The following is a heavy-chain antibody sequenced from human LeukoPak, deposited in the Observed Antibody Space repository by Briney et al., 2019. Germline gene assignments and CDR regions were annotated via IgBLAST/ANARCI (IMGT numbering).Heavy chain of an antibody. D-gene: IGHD3-10*01. J-gene: IGHJ4*02. CDR3: ARDDNYGSGQPDD. CDR2: ISGYNGNT. V-gene: IGHV1-18*01. CDR1: GYTFTSYG. Sequence: ASMKVSCKASGYTFTSYGITWVRQAAGQGLEWMGWISGYNGNTNYAQKFQGRVTMTTDTSTSTVYMELRSLRSDDTAVYYCARDDNYGSGQPDDWGQGTLVTVSS.